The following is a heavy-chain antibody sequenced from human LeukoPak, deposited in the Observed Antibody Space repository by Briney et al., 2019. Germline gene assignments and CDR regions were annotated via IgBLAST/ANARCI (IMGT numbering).Heavy chain of an antibody. D-gene: IGHD6-13*01. CDR3: ARATSIAAADFFSDY. J-gene: IGHJ4*02. V-gene: IGHV4-39*07. Sequence: PSETLSLTCTVSGGSISSSSYYWGWIRQPPGKGLEWIGSIYYSGSTYYNPSLKSRVTISVDTSKNQFSLKLSSVTAADTAVYYCARATSIAAADFFSDYWGQGTLVTVSS. CDR1: GGSISSSSYY. CDR2: IYYSGST.